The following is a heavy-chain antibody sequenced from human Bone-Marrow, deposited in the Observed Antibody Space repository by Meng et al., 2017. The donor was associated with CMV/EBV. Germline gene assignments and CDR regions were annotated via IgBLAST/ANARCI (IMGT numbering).Heavy chain of an antibody. D-gene: IGHD2-2*01. V-gene: IGHV1-2*02. Sequence: ASVKVSCKASGYTFTGYYMHWVRQAPGQGLEWMGWINPNSGGTNYAQKFQGRVTMTRDTSISTAYMELSRVRSDDTAVYHCASLPAVCGVGSCYDYYYYGMDVWGQGTTVTVSS. J-gene: IGHJ6*02. CDR3: ASLPAVCGVGSCYDYYYYGMDV. CDR1: GYTFTGYY. CDR2: INPNSGGT.